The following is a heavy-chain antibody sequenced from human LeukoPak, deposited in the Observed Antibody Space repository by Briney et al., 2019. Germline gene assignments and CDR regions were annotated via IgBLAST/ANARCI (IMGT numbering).Heavy chain of an antibody. CDR1: GYTFTGYY. CDR2: INPNSGGT. J-gene: IGHJ4*02. Sequence: GASVKVSCKASGYTFTGYYMHWVRQAPGQGLEWMGWINPNSGGTNYAQKFQGRVTMTRDTSISTAYMELSRLRSDDTAVYYCARGLAYDSWSGYFDYWGQGTLVTVSS. D-gene: IGHD3-3*01. V-gene: IGHV1-2*02. CDR3: ARGLAYDSWSGYFDY.